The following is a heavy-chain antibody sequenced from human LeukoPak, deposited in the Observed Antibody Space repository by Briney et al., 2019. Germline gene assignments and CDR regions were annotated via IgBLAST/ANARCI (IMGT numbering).Heavy chain of an antibody. J-gene: IGHJ4*02. CDR1: GFTFSSYS. D-gene: IGHD2-21*02. CDR3: ATNHCGGDCS. CDR2: ISSSSSYI. V-gene: IGHV3-21*01. Sequence: PGGSLRLSCAASGFTFSSYSMNWVRQAPGKGLEWVSSISSSSSYIYYADSVKGRFIISRDNAKNSLYLQINSLRAEDTAVYYCATNHCGGDCSWGQGTLVTVSS.